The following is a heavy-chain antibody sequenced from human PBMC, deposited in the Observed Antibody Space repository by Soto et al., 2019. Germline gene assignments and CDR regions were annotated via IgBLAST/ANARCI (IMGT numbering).Heavy chain of an antibody. J-gene: IGHJ4*03. CDR3: VRGMNPLF. Sequence: GGSLRLSCADSGFALRTYTMNWVRQAPGKGLGWVSSISISSSDRYYADSVRGRFTISRDNAKNALYLQMNSLRADDTAVYFCVRGMNPLFGGQGTLVTVSS. V-gene: IGHV3-21*06. CDR1: GFALRTYT. CDR2: ISISSSDR.